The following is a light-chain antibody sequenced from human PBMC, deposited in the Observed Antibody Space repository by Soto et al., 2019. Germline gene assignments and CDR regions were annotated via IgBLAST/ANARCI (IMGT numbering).Light chain of an antibody. V-gene: IGKV1-39*01. J-gene: IGKJ1*01. CDR2: AAS. CDR3: QQSYSSWT. Sequence: DNQMTQSPSSLSASVGDRVTITCRASQIISSHLNWYQQKSGKAPKLLIYAASSLQSGVPSRFSGSGSGTDFTLTISSLQPEDFATYYCQQSYSSWTLGQGTKLEI. CDR1: QIISSH.